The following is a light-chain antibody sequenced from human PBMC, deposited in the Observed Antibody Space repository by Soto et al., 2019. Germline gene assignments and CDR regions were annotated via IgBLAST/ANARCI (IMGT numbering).Light chain of an antibody. CDR1: SSDVGGYNY. J-gene: IGLJ2*01. Sequence: QSALTQPASVSGSPGQSITISCTGTSSDVGGYNYVSWYQQHPGKAPKFMIYDVSNRPSGVSNRFSGSKSGNTASLTISGLQAEDEADYYCSSYTSSGTLVFGGGTKLTVL. V-gene: IGLV2-14*01. CDR3: SSYTSSGTLV. CDR2: DVS.